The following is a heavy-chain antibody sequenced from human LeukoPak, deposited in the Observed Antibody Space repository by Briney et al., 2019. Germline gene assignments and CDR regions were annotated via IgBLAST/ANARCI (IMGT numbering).Heavy chain of an antibody. CDR1: GFSLSTSGVG. CDR3: ALLTGYATYFDY. J-gene: IGHJ4*02. D-gene: IGHD3-9*01. V-gene: IGHV2-5*02. Sequence: SGPTLVNPTQTLTVTCTFSGFSLSTSGVGVGWIRQPPGKALECLALVYWDDEKRYSPSLKSRLTITKDSSKNQVALTMTNMDPVDTATYYCALLTGYATYFDYWGQGTLVTVSS. CDR2: VYWDDEK.